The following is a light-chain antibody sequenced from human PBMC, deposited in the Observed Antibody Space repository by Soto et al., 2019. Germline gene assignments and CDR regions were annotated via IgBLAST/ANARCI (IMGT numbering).Light chain of an antibody. CDR2: GAS. Sequence: EIVLTQFPGTLSLSPGERATISCRASQSVSSSYLAWYQQKPGQAPRLLIYGASSRSTGIPDRFSGSGSGKEFTLTISRLEPEYFAVYYCQQYGSSPWPFVQGTNVEIK. J-gene: IGKJ1*01. CDR1: QSVSSSY. V-gene: IGKV3-20*01. CDR3: QQYGSSPWP.